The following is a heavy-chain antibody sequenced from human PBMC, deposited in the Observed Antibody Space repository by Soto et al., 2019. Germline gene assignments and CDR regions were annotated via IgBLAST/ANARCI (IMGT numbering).Heavy chain of an antibody. D-gene: IGHD2-15*01. CDR1: GFTFSSYA. Sequence: GGSLRLSCAASGFTFSSYAMSWVRQAPGKGLEWVSAISGSGGSTYYADSVKGRFTISRDNSKNTRYLQMNSLRAEDTAVYYCAKGGGVAATSGWFDPWGQGTLVTVSS. CDR2: ISGSGGST. CDR3: AKGGGVAATSGWFDP. J-gene: IGHJ5*02. V-gene: IGHV3-23*01.